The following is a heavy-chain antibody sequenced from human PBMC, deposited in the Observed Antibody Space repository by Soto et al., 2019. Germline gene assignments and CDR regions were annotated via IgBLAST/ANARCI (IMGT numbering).Heavy chain of an antibody. CDR1: GFTFSGSA. J-gene: IGHJ3*02. CDR3: SRSSKTGDDAFDI. CDR2: VRSKVYNYAT. D-gene: IGHD7-27*01. V-gene: IGHV3-73*01. Sequence: EVQLVESGGGLVQPGGSLILSCAASGFTFSGSAMHWVRQASGKGLEWVGRVRSKVYNYATAYGASVKGRFTLSRDDSKNTAYLQMNSLKSEDTAVYYCSRSSKTGDDAFDIWGQGTMVTVSS.